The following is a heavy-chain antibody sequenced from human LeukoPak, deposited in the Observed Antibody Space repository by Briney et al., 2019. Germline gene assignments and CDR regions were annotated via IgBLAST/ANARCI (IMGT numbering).Heavy chain of an antibody. CDR1: GYTFTGYY. CDR2: INPNSGGT. Sequence: GASVKVSCKASGYTFTGYYMHWVRQAPGQGLEWMGWINPNSGGTNYAQKFQGRVTMTRDTSISTAYMELSRLRSDDTAVYYRARVKKYCSGGSCYEAFDIWGQGTMVTVSS. D-gene: IGHD2-15*01. V-gene: IGHV1-2*02. CDR3: ARVKKYCSGGSCYEAFDI. J-gene: IGHJ3*02.